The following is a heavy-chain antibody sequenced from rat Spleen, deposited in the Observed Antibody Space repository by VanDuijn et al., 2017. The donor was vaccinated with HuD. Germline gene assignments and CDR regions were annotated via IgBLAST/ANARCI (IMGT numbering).Heavy chain of an antibody. CDR3: GKDMNYYSTYPFYVMGA. J-gene: IGHJ4*01. CDR1: GFTFSNYG. V-gene: IGHV5S13*01. CDR2: ISYDGGST. D-gene: IGHD1-2*01. Sequence: EVQLVESGGGLVQPGRSLKLSCAASGFTFSNYGMAWVRQAPKKGLDWVASISYDGGSTYYPDSVKGRFTISRDNAENTVYLQMNSLRSEDTATYYCGKDMNYYSTYPFYVMGAWGQGASVTVSS.